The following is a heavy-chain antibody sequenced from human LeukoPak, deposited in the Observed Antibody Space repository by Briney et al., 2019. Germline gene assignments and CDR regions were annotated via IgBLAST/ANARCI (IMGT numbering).Heavy chain of an antibody. CDR3: ARGRRRFGEFSAGPSFDY. Sequence: GASVKVSCKASGYTFTSYGFSWVRQAPGQGLEWMGWITSHNGNTNYAQKLQGRVTMTADTSTATAYMELSRLRSDDTAVYYCARGRRRFGEFSAGPSFDYWGQGTLVTVSS. D-gene: IGHD3-10*01. CDR2: ITSHNGNT. J-gene: IGHJ4*02. CDR1: GYTFTSYG. V-gene: IGHV1-18*01.